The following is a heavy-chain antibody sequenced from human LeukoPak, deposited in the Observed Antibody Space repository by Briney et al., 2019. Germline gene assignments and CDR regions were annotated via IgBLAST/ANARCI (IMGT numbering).Heavy chain of an antibody. CDR3: ARTSSGPNWFDP. CDR1: GVSIRGSNYY. D-gene: IGHD3-22*01. Sequence: SETLSLTCNVSGVSIRGSNYYWGLIRQPPGKGLQWIGSIHYSGTTYYNPSLRSRVTISVDTSKNHFSLQLSSVSAADTAVYYCARTSSGPNWFDPWGQGTLVTVSS. V-gene: IGHV4-39*02. J-gene: IGHJ5*02. CDR2: IHYSGTT.